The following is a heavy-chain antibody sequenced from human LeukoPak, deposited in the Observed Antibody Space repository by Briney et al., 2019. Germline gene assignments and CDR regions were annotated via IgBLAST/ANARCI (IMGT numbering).Heavy chain of an antibody. V-gene: IGHV4-39*02. Sequence: SETLSLTCAVSGGSIISSNYYWGWIRQPPGKGLEWIGSIYYSGSTYYNPSLKSRVTISVDTSKNQFSLKLSSVTAADTAVYYCARDAGYAFYYYYYGTDVWGQGTTVTVSS. CDR3: ARDAGYAFYYYYYGTDV. D-gene: IGHD2-2*01. CDR1: GGSIISSNYY. CDR2: IYYSGST. J-gene: IGHJ6*02.